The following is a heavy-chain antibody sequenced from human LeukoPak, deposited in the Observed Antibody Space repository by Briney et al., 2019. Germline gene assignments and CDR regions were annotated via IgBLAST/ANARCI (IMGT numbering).Heavy chain of an antibody. CDR1: GGSFSGYY. D-gene: IGHD1-26*01. V-gene: IGHV4-34*01. Sequence: SETLSLXCAVYGGSFSGYYWSWIRQPPGKGLEWIGEINHSGSTNYNPSLKSRVTISVDTSKNQFSLKLSSVTAADTAVYYCARAYSGSHGSWFDPWGQGTLVTVSS. J-gene: IGHJ5*02. CDR3: ARAYSGSHGSWFDP. CDR2: INHSGST.